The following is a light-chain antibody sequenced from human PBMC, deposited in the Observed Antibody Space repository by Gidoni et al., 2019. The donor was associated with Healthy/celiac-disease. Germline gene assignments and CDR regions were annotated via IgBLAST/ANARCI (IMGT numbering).Light chain of an antibody. CDR1: SSDVGGYNY. CDR3: SSYTSSSTRV. CDR2: EVS. V-gene: IGLV2-14*01. Sequence: QSALTQPASVSASPGQSITISCTGTSSDVGGYNYVPWYQQHPGKAPKLMIYEVSNRPSGVSNRFSGSKSGNTASLTISGPQAEDEADYYCSSYTSSSTRVFGGGTKLTVL. J-gene: IGLJ3*02.